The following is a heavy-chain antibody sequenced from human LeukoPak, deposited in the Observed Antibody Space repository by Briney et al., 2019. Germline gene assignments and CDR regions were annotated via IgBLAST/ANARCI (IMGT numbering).Heavy chain of an antibody. V-gene: IGHV3-74*01. J-gene: IGHJ4*02. CDR3: ARAIYGDPVAFDY. CDR1: GVTFSSYW. CDR2: IHSDEIRT. Sequence: GGSLRLSCAASGVTFSSYWMHWVRQAPGRGLVWVSRIHSDEIRTNYADSVTGRFTISRDNAKNTVYLQMNSLRNEDTAVYYCARAIYGDPVAFDYWGQGTLVTVSS. D-gene: IGHD4/OR15-4a*01.